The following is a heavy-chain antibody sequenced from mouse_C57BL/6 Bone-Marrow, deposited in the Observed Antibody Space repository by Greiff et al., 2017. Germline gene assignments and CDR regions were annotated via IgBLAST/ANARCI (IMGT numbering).Heavy chain of an antibody. CDR1: GFNITDDY. CDR3: TTALLGVDY. V-gene: IGHV14-4*01. D-gene: IGHD3-3*01. Sequence: VQLQQSGAELVRPGASVKLSCTASGFNITDDYMHWVKQRPEQGLEWIGEIDPENGDTEYASKFQGKATITADTSSNTAYLQLSSLTSEDTAVYYCTTALLGVDYWGQGTSVTVSS. CDR2: IDPENGDT. J-gene: IGHJ4*01.